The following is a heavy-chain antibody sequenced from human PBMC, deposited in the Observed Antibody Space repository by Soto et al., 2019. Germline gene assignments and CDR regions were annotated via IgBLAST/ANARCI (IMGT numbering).Heavy chain of an antibody. V-gene: IGHV3-64*01. D-gene: IGHD6-13*01. CDR2: ISSNGGST. J-gene: IGHJ3*02. Sequence: GSLRLSCAASGFTFSSYAMHWVRQAPGKGLEYVSAISSNGGSTYYANSVKGRFTISRDNSKNTLYLQMGSLRAEDMAVYYCARGPSLSAGSSSWGGKPSDIWGQGTMVTVSS. CDR3: ARGPSLSAGSSSWGGKPSDI. CDR1: GFTFSSYA.